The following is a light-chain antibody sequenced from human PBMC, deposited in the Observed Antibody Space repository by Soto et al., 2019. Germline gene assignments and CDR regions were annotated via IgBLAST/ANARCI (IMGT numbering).Light chain of an antibody. Sequence: DIQMTQSPSSLSASVGDRVTSTCQASQDISNYLNWYQQKPGKAPKLLIYDASNLETGVPSRFSGSGSGTDFTFTISSLQPEDIATYYCQQYDNLPFTFVPGTKVDIK. J-gene: IGKJ3*01. CDR1: QDISNY. CDR2: DAS. V-gene: IGKV1-33*01. CDR3: QQYDNLPFT.